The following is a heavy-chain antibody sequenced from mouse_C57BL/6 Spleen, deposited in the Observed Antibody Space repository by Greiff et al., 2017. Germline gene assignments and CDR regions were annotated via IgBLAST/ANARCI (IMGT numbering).Heavy chain of an antibody. J-gene: IGHJ2*01. CDR1: GYTFTSYW. CDR2: INPSNGGT. CDR3: ARGPITTVVAFDY. Sequence: VQLQQPGTELVKPGASVKLSCKASGYTFTSYWMHWVKQRPGQGLEWIGNINPSNGGTNYNEKFKSKATLTVDKSSSTAYMQLSSLPSEDSAVYYCARGPITTVVAFDYWGQGTTLTVSS. D-gene: IGHD1-1*01. V-gene: IGHV1-53*01.